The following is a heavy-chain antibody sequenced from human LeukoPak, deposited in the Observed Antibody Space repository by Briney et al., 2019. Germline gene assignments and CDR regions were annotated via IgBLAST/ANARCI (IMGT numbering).Heavy chain of an antibody. CDR2: ISGDGTET. J-gene: IGHJ4*02. CDR1: GLIFRNYA. Sequence: GGSLRLSCTASGLIFRNYAMTWVRQASRKGLEWVSTISGDGTETFYADSVKGRFTISRDNSKNTHYLQMSSLRAEDTGIYYCAKGGHYSFFDYWGQGTLVTVSS. CDR3: AKGGHYSFFDY. V-gene: IGHV3-23*01. D-gene: IGHD4-11*01.